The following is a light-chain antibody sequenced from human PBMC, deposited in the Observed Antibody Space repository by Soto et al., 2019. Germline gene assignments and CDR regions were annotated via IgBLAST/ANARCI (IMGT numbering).Light chain of an antibody. CDR3: SSYTRSSTLGV. CDR1: SSDVGGYNY. Sequence: QSVLTQPASVSGSPGQSITISCTGTSSDVGGYNYVSWYQQHPGKAPKLMIYDVSNRPSGVSNRFSGSKSGNTASLTISGLQAEDEADYYCSSYTRSSTLGVFGTGTKVTLL. CDR2: DVS. J-gene: IGLJ1*01. V-gene: IGLV2-14*01.